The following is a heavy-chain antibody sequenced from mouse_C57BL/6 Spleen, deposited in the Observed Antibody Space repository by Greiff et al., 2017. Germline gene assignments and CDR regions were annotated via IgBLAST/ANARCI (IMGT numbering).Heavy chain of an antibody. CDR1: GFTFSDYG. Sequence: EVQLVESGGGLVKPGGSLKLSCAASGFTFSDYGMHWVRQAPEQGLEWVAYISSGSSTIYYADTVKGRFTISRDNAKTTLFLRMTSLRSEDTAMYYCARSRLNYAMDYWGQGTSVTVSS. V-gene: IGHV5-17*01. J-gene: IGHJ4*01. CDR2: ISSGSSTI. CDR3: ARSRLNYAMDY.